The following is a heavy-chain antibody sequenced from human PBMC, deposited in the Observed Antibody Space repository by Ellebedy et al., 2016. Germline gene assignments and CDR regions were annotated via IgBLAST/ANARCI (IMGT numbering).Heavy chain of an antibody. CDR2: VKKDGSEQ. Sequence: GESLKISCAASGFTFSDHWMSWVRQAPGKGLEWLANVKKDGSEQYYADSVKGRFTISRENARTLDHLHMNGLRGEDTAVYYCARDSVAMEYGAPADYWGQGTLVTVSS. J-gene: IGHJ4*02. CDR1: GFTFSDHW. CDR3: ARDSVAMEYGAPADY. D-gene: IGHD4/OR15-4a*01. V-gene: IGHV3-7*01.